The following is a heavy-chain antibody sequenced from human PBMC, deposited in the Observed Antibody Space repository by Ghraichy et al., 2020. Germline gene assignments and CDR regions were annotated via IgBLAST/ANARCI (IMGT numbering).Heavy chain of an antibody. CDR1: GDSISSYY. D-gene: IGHD5-12*01. V-gene: IGHV4-4*09. Sequence: SETLSLTCTVSGDSISSYYWSWLRQPPGKGLEWIGYIFISGTTNYNPSLKSRVAMSVDTSKDQFSLKLSSVTAADTAVYYCARRYPVGYRSGWYFDLWGRGTLVTVSS. CDR2: IFISGTT. CDR3: ARRYPVGYRSGWYFDL. J-gene: IGHJ2*01.